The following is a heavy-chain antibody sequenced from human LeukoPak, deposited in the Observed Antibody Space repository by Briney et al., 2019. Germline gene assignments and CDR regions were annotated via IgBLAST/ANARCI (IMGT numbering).Heavy chain of an antibody. Sequence: PGGSLRLSCAASGFTFSSYSMNWVRQAPGKGLEWVSYISSSSSTIYYADSVKGRFTISRDNAKNSLYLQMNSLRDEDTAVYYCARDHCSGGSCYSHHYYYGMDVWGQGTTVTVSS. J-gene: IGHJ6*02. V-gene: IGHV3-48*02. CDR2: ISSSSSTI. D-gene: IGHD2-15*01. CDR1: GFTFSSYS. CDR3: ARDHCSGGSCYSHHYYYGMDV.